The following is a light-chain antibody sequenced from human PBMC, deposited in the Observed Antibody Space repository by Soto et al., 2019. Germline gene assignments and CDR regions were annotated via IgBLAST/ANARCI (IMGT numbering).Light chain of an antibody. Sequence: QSVLTQPPSVSGAPGQRVTISCTGRSSNIGAGYNVHWYQQHPGTAPKLLIYGNSNRPSGVPDRFSGSKSGTSASLAITGLQAEDEADYYCQSYDSSLSGYVFGTGTKVTVL. CDR1: SSNIGAGYN. CDR2: GNS. J-gene: IGLJ1*01. V-gene: IGLV1-40*01. CDR3: QSYDSSLSGYV.